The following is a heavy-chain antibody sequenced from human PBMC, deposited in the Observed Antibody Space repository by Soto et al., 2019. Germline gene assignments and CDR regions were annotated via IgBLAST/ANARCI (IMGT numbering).Heavy chain of an antibody. CDR2: IDWNSGSV. D-gene: IGHD2-21*01. CDR1: GFTFDDYA. V-gene: IGHV3-9*01. CDR3: VKGRGPYQVKYGVDV. J-gene: IGHJ6*02. Sequence: EVQLVESGGGLVQPGRSLRLSCAASGFTFDDYAMHWVRQRPGKGLEWVSGIDWNSGSVDYAGSLKGRFTIYRDNADKARYLQMRILRADDTALYYCVKGRGPYQVKYGVDVWGQATTVTVSS.